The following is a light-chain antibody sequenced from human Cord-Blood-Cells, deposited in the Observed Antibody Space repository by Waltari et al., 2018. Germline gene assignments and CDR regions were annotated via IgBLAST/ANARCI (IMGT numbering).Light chain of an antibody. CDR1: QSISSY. CDR3: QQSYSTPYT. Sequence: DIQMTHSPSSLSASVGDRLTITCPASQSISSYLNWYQQKPGNAPKPLIYAASSLQSGVPSRFSGSGSGTDFTLTISSLQPEDFATYYCQQSYSTPYTFGQGTKLEIK. V-gene: IGKV1-39*01. CDR2: AAS. J-gene: IGKJ2*01.